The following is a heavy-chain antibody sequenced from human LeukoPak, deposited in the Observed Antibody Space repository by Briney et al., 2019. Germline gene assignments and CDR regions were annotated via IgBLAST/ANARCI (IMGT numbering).Heavy chain of an antibody. V-gene: IGHV4-59*01. CDR1: GGSINSYY. Sequence: SETLSLTCTVSGGSINSYYWSWIRQPPGKGLEWIGYIYYSGSTNYNPSLKSRVTISVDTSKNQFSLKLSSVTAADTAVYYCARILPEHYFDYWGQGTLVTVSS. CDR3: ARILPEHYFDY. CDR2: IYYSGST. J-gene: IGHJ4*02.